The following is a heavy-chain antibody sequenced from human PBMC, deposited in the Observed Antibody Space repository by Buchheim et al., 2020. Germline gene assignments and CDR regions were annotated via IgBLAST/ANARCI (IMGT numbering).Heavy chain of an antibody. J-gene: IGHJ6*02. CDR1: GGSISSCGYY. CDR3: ARDLLGYCSSTSCYTGGMDV. V-gene: IGHV4-31*03. D-gene: IGHD2-2*02. Sequence: QVQLQESGPGLVKPSQTLSLTCTVSGGSISSCGYYWSWIRQHPGKGLEWIGYIYYSGSNYYNPSLKSRVTISEDTSKNQFSLKLSSVTAADTAVYYCARDLLGYCSSTSCYTGGMDVWGQGTT. CDR2: IYYSGSN.